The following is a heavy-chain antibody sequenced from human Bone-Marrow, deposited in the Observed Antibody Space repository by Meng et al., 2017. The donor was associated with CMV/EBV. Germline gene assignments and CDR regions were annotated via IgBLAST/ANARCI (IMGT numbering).Heavy chain of an antibody. CDR2: INPNSGGT. CDR1: GYSFTGYF. J-gene: IGHJ6*02. CDR3: ARAHPYDFWSGSV. D-gene: IGHD3-3*01. V-gene: IGHV1-2*02. Sequence: ASVKVSCKASGYSFTGYFIHWVRQAPGQGLEWMGWINPNSGGTNFAQKFQDRVTMTRDTSISTAYMELSRLRSDDTAVYYCARAHPYDFWSGSVWGQGTTVTVSS.